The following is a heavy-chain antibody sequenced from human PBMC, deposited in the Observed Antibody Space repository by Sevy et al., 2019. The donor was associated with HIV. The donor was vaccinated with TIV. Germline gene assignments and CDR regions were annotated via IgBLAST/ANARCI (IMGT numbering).Heavy chain of an antibody. CDR2: IKQDESEK. J-gene: IGHJ4*02. D-gene: IGHD3-22*01. Sequence: GGSLRLSCAASGFTFSTYWMHWVRQAPGKGLEWVANIKQDESEKYYVASVKGPFTISRDNAKNSLYLQMNSLRPGDTGVYYCARGNSGSFDYWGQGTLVTVSS. CDR3: ARGNSGSFDY. CDR1: GFTFSTYW. V-gene: IGHV3-7*04.